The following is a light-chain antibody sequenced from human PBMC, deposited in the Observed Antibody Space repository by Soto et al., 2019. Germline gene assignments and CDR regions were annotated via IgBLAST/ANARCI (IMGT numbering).Light chain of an antibody. V-gene: IGKV3-20*01. J-gene: IGKJ1*01. CDR1: LSIVGTY. CDR3: QLGG. CDR2: GAS. Sequence: EIVLTQSPGTLSLSPGERATLSCRASLSIVGTYLAWYQQKPGQAPRLLIYGASSRASGIPDRFSGGGSGTAFTLTLTRLATVASAVYYCQLGGFGQGTKVEI.